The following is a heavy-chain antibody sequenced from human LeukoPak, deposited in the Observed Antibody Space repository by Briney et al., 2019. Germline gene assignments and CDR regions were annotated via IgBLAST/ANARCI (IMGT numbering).Heavy chain of an antibody. CDR1: GGSISSGGYS. V-gene: IGHV4-30-2*01. Sequence: PSQTLSLTCAVSGGSISSGGYSWSWIRQPPGKGLEWIAYIYHSGSTYYNPSLKSRVTISVDRSKNQFSLKLSSVTAADTAVYYCARGHYGSGSYYKLGFDPWGQGTLVTVSS. J-gene: IGHJ5*02. CDR3: ARGHYGSGSYYKLGFDP. D-gene: IGHD3-10*01. CDR2: IYHSGST.